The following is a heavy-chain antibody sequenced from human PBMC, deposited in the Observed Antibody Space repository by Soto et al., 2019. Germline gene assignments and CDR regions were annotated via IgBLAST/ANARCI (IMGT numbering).Heavy chain of an antibody. CDR2: INPSGGST. CDR1: GYTFTSYY. V-gene: IGHV1-46*01. CDR3: ARDCIAAPTFYYYYGMDV. J-gene: IGHJ6*02. D-gene: IGHD6-6*01. Sequence: ASVKVSCKASGYTFTSYYMHWVRQAPGQGLEWMGIINPSGGSTSYAQKFQGRVTMTRDTSTSTVYMELSSLRSEDTAVYYCARDCIAAPTFYYYYGMDVWGQGTTVTVSS.